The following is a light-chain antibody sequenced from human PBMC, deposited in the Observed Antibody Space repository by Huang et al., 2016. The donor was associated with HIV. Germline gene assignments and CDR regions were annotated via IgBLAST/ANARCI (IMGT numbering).Light chain of an antibody. Sequence: EIVMTQSPATLSLSPGARATLSCRASQSVSSNLAWYQQKPGQAPRLLIYGAFNRATGIPARLSGSGSGTEFTLTISSLQSEDFAIYFCQQYNTWPPKLTFGQGTRLEIQ. CDR2: GAF. CDR1: QSVSSN. J-gene: IGKJ5*01. V-gene: IGKV3-15*01. CDR3: QQYNTWPPKLT.